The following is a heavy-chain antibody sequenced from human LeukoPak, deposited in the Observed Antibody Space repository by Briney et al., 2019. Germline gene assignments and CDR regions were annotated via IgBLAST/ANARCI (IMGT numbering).Heavy chain of an antibody. V-gene: IGHV1-8*02. CDR1: GYTFTGYY. CDR2: MNPNSGNT. J-gene: IGHJ1*01. Sequence: ASVKVSCKASGYTFTGYYMHWVRQATGQGLEWMGWMNPNSGNTGYAQKFQGRVTMTRNTSISTAYMELSSLRSEDTAVYYCARGTYYYDSSGYEEYFQHWGQGTLVTVSS. D-gene: IGHD3-22*01. CDR3: ARGTYYYDSSGYEEYFQH.